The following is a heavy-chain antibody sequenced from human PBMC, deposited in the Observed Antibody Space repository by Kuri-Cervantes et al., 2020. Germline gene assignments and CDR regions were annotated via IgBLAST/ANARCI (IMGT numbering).Heavy chain of an antibody. V-gene: IGHV3-43*01. J-gene: IGHJ4*02. Sequence: GSLRLSCAASGFTFDDYTMHWVRQAPGKGLEWVSLISWDGGSTYYADSVKGRFTISRDNSKNSLYLQMNSLRTEDTALYYCARGTVTTGIYYFDYWGQGTLVTVSS. D-gene: IGHD4-17*01. CDR2: ISWDGGST. CDR1: GFTFDDYT. CDR3: ARGTVTTGIYYFDY.